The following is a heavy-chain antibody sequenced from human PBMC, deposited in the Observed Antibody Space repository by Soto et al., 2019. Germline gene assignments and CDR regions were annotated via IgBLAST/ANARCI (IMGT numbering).Heavy chain of an antibody. CDR3: ARERIAARRGYYYYYGMDV. Sequence: EVQLVESGGGLVQPGGSLRLSCAASGFTFSSYEMNWVRQAPGKGLEWVSYISSSGSTIYYADSVKGRFTISRDNAKNSLYMQMNSLRAEDTAVYYCARERIAARRGYYYYYGMDVXGQGTXXTVSS. D-gene: IGHD6-6*01. CDR2: ISSSGSTI. V-gene: IGHV3-48*03. CDR1: GFTFSSYE. J-gene: IGHJ6*02.